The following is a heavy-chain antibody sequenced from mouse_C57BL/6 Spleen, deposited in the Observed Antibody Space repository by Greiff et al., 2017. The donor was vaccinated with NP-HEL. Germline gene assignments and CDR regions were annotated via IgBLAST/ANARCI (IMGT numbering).Heavy chain of an antibody. Sequence: EVQVVESGGGLVQPGGSMKLSCVASGFTFSNYWMNWVRQSPEKGLEWVAQIRLKSDNYATPYAESVKGRFTISRDDSKSSVYLQMNNLRAEDTGIYYCTVITTVVAEAYWGQGTLVTVSA. J-gene: IGHJ3*01. CDR1: GFTFSNYW. CDR3: TVITTVVAEAY. V-gene: IGHV6-3*01. CDR2: IRLKSDNYAT. D-gene: IGHD1-1*01.